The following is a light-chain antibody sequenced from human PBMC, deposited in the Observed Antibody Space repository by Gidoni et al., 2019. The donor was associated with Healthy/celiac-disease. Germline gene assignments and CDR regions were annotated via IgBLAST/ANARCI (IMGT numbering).Light chain of an antibody. Sequence: AIRMTQSPSSLPASTGDKVTITCRGSQRISSYLAWYQQKPGKAPNLLIYAASTLQSGVPSRFSGSGSGTDFTLTISCLQSEDFATYYCQQYYSYPRTFGQGTKVEIK. CDR2: AAS. CDR3: QQYYSYPRT. V-gene: IGKV1-8*01. J-gene: IGKJ1*01. CDR1: QRISSY.